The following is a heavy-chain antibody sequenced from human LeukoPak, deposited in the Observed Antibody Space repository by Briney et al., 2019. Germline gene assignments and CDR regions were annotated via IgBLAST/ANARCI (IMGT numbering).Heavy chain of an antibody. CDR1: GFTFSSYW. CDR3: ARDNYYGSGSPFDY. V-gene: IGHV3-7*01. CDR2: IKQDGSGK. Sequence: GGSLRLSCAASGFTFSSYWMSWVRQAPGKGLEWVANIKQDGSGKYYVDSVKGRFTISRDNAKNSLYLQMNSLRAEDTAVYYCARDNYYGSGSPFDYWGPGTLVTVSS. J-gene: IGHJ4*02. D-gene: IGHD3-10*01.